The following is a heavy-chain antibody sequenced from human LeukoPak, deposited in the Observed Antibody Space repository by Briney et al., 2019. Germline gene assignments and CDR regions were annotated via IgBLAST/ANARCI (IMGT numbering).Heavy chain of an antibody. CDR2: IYVGDSDT. CDR3: ARRRDYDSSGYYSIYFDY. Sequence: GESLKISCKGSGYSFTTSWIGWVRQMPGKGLEWMGIIYVGDSDTRYSPSFQGQVTISADKSISTAYLQWSSLKASDTAMYYCARRRDYDSSGYYSIYFDYWGQGTLVTVSS. V-gene: IGHV5-51*01. D-gene: IGHD3-22*01. J-gene: IGHJ4*02. CDR1: GYSFTTSW.